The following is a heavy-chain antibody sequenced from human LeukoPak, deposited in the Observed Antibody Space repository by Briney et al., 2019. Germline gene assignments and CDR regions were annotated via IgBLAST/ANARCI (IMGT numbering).Heavy chain of an antibody. CDR3: ASESADY. CDR1: DFTFSSYW. J-gene: IGHJ4*02. V-gene: IGHV3-7*01. CDR2: IKQDGSEK. Sequence: QTGGALRLSCAASDFTFSSYWMSSVRQAPGKGLEWVANIKQDGSEKYYVDSVKGRFTISRDNAKNSLYLQMNSLRAEDTAVYYCASESADYWGQGTLVTVSS.